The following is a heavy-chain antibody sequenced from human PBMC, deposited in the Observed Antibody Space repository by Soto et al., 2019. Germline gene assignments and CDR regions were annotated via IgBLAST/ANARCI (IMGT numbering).Heavy chain of an antibody. CDR3: ARDLKLDSPLDY. Sequence: EVQLVESGGGLVKPGGSLRLSCAASGFTFSSYSMNWVRQAPGKGLEWVSSISSSSSYIYYADSVKGRFTISRDNAKNSLSLQMNSLRAEDTAVYYCARDLKLDSPLDYWGQGTLVTVSS. CDR1: GFTFSSYS. J-gene: IGHJ4*02. CDR2: ISSSSSYI. V-gene: IGHV3-21*01. D-gene: IGHD2-15*01.